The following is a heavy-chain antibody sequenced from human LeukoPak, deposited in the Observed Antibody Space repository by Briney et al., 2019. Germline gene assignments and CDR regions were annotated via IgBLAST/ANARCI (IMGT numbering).Heavy chain of an antibody. CDR1: GYTFTSYG. CDR3: ARGTSEVPAAMGLDY. CDR2: ISAYNGNT. Sequence: ASVKVSCKASGYTFTSYGISWVRQAPGQGLEWMGWISAYNGNTNYAQKLQGRVTMTTDTSTSTAYMELRSLRSDDTAVYYCARGTSEVPAAMGLDYWGQGALVTVSS. J-gene: IGHJ4*02. V-gene: IGHV1-18*01. D-gene: IGHD2-2*01.